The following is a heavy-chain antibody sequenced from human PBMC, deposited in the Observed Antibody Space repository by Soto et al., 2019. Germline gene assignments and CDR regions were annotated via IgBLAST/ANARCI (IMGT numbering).Heavy chain of an antibody. D-gene: IGHD3-3*01. Sequence: QVQLQQWGAGLLKPSETLSLTCAVYGGSFSGYYWSWIRQPPGKGLEWIGEINHSGSTNYNPSLKSGVTISVATSKNKFSLKLSSVTAADTAVYYCARRRAHYVFGGGYLTSYAFNIWGQGKMVTVSS. J-gene: IGHJ3*02. CDR2: INHSGST. V-gene: IGHV4-34*01. CDR3: ARRRAHYVFGGGYLTSYAFNI. CDR1: GGSFSGYY.